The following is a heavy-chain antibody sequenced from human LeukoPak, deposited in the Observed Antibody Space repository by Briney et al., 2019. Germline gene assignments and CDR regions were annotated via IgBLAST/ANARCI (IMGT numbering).Heavy chain of an antibody. J-gene: IGHJ4*02. CDR3: ARVPTGEFEFDY. Sequence: VGSLRLSCAASGFTFSDYYMSWIRQAPGKGLEWVSYISSSSSYTNFAGSVKGRVTISRDNAKTSVYLQMNSLRAEDTAVYYCARVPTGEFEFDYWGQGTLVTVSS. CDR1: GFTFSDYY. D-gene: IGHD3-10*01. CDR2: ISSSSSYT. V-gene: IGHV3-11*05.